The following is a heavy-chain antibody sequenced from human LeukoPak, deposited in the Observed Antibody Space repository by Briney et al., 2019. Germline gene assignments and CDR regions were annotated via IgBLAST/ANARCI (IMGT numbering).Heavy chain of an antibody. V-gene: IGHV3-30*02. D-gene: IGHD3-10*01. Sequence: GGSLRLSCAPSGFTFSYYGIHWVRQAPGKGLEWVAFILYDGISKYYADSVKGRFTIATNNSENTLYLEMNGLRAEDTAVYYCAKGLLWVGEVYADHDAFDIWGQGTMVTVSS. CDR2: ILYDGISK. CDR1: GFTFSYYG. J-gene: IGHJ3*02. CDR3: AKGLLWVGEVYADHDAFDI.